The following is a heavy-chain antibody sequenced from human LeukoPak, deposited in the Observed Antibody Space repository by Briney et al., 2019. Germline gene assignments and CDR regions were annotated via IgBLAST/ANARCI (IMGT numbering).Heavy chain of an antibody. Sequence: GGSLRLSCAASGFSFSNTWMNWVRQAPGKGLEYIGRVKSRSNGGGATEYAAPVTGRFFISRDDSANTLYLQLNSLKTEDTAVYYCATDRIVGASAFDVWGQGTLVTVFS. CDR3: ATDRIVGASAFDV. J-gene: IGHJ3*01. V-gene: IGHV3-15*01. CDR2: VKSRSNGGGAT. D-gene: IGHD1-26*01. CDR1: GFSFSNTW.